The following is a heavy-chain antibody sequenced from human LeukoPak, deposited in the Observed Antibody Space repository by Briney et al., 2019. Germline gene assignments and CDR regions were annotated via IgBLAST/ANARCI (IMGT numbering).Heavy chain of an antibody. CDR1: GFTFSSYS. CDR3: AREEYCSSTSCPLDY. V-gene: IGHV3-21*01. D-gene: IGHD2-2*01. CDR2: ISSSSSYI. J-gene: IGHJ4*02. Sequence: GGSLRLTCVSCGFTFSSYSMNWVRQAPGKGLEWVSSISSSSSYIYYADSVKGRFTITRDNAKNSLYLQMNSLRAEDTAVYYCAREEYCSSTSCPLDYWGQGTLVTVSS.